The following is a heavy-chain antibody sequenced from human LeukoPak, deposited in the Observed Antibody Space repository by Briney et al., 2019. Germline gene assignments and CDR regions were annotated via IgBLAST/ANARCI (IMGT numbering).Heavy chain of an antibody. CDR1: GYSISSGYY. CDR2: IYNSGST. D-gene: IGHD6-13*01. CDR3: ARAYSSSWYWNWFDP. V-gene: IGHV4-38-2*02. Sequence: SETLSLTCTVSGYSISSGYYWGWIRQAPGKGLEWIGSIYNSGSTYYNPSLKSRVTISVDMSKNQFSLKMSSVTAADTAVYYCARAYSSSWYWNWFDPWAQGTLVTVSS. J-gene: IGHJ5*02.